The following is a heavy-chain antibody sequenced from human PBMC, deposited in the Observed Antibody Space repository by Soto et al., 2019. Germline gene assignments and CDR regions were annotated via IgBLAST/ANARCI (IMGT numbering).Heavy chain of an antibody. CDR3: ARGPDDYGDYSPYYYYYGMDV. D-gene: IGHD4-17*01. J-gene: IGHJ6*02. CDR1: GYTFTSYA. V-gene: IGHV1-3*01. CDR2: INAGNGNT. Sequence: ASVKVSCKASGYTFTSYAMHWVRQAPGQRLEWMGWINAGNGNTKYSQKFQGRVTITRDTSASTAYMELSSLRSEDTAVYYCARGPDDYGDYSPYYYYYGMDVWGQGTTVTVPS.